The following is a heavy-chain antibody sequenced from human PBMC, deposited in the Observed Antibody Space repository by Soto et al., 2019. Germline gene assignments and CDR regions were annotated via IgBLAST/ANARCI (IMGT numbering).Heavy chain of an antibody. CDR1: GYTFTIYA. CDR2: INAGNGNT. J-gene: IGHJ1*01. CDR3: ARPHYGGDCYYGYFHR. V-gene: IGHV1-3*01. Sequence: ASVKGSCKASGYTFTIYAMHWVRQAPGQRLEWMGWINAGNGNTKYSQKFQGRVTITRDTSASTAYMELSSLRSEDTAVYYCARPHYGGDCYYGYFHRWGQGTLVSVSS. D-gene: IGHD2-21*01.